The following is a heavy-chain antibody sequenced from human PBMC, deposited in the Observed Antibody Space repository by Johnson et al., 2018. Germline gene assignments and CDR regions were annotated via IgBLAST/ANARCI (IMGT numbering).Heavy chain of an antibody. CDR3: ARVPLELPGTKVPNYYYDYMDV. CDR2: ISGSGDII. Sequence: VQLVQSGGGLVQPGGSLRLSCAVSGFTFSKNSMNWVRQAPGKGLEWVSYISGSGDIIYYADSVKGRFTISRENAKNSLYLQMNSLRAEATALYYCARVPLELPGTKVPNYYYDYMDVWGKGTTVTVSS. J-gene: IGHJ6*03. D-gene: IGHD1-7*01. V-gene: IGHV3-48*01. CDR1: GFTFSKNS.